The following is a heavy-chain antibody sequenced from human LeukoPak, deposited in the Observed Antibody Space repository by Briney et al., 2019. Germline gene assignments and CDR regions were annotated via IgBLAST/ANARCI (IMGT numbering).Heavy chain of an antibody. V-gene: IGHV4-59*01. CDR1: GGSISSYY. D-gene: IGHD4-17*01. Sequence: SETLSLTSTVSGGSISSYYWSWIRQPPGKGLEWIGYIYYSGSTNYNPSLKSRVTISVDTSKNQFSLKLSSVTAADTAVYYCARAYTTGYYYYYYGMDVWGQGTTVTVSS. CDR3: ARAYTTGYYYYYYGMDV. J-gene: IGHJ6*02. CDR2: IYYSGST.